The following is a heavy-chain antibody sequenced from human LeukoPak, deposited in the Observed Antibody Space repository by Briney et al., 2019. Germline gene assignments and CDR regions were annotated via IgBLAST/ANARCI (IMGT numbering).Heavy chain of an antibody. J-gene: IGHJ4*02. CDR1: GGSISSGSYY. Sequence: PSETLSLTCTVSGGSISSGSYYWSWIRQPAGKGLEWIGRIYTSGSTNYNPSLKSRVTISVDTSKNQFSLKLSSVTAADTAVYYCARDVDGYAPGYWGQGTLVTVSS. V-gene: IGHV4-61*02. CDR3: ARDVDGYAPGY. CDR2: IYTSGST. D-gene: IGHD5-24*01.